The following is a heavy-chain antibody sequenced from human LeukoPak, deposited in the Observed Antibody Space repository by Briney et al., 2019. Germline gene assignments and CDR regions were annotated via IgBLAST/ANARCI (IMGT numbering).Heavy chain of an antibody. CDR1: GISFASYW. J-gene: IGHJ4*02. CDR3: AIPSSYDGSRYYHAY. CDR2: IGQDGTET. V-gene: IGHV3-7*01. Sequence: SGGSLRLSCAASGISFASYWVTWVREAPGKGREWVANIGQDGTETVYVGSVKGRFTISRDNARKLLFLQMNSLRADDTAVYYCAIPSSYDGSRYYHAYWGQGTLVSVSS. D-gene: IGHD3-22*01.